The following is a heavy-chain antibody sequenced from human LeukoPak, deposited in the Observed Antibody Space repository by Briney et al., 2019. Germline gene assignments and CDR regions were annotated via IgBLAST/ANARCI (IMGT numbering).Heavy chain of an antibody. CDR2: ISGRGGST. J-gene: IGHJ4*02. V-gene: IGHV3-23*01. CDR3: AKEGTDYYDSSELDY. D-gene: IGHD3-22*01. Sequence: GGSLRLSCAASGFIFRSYAMSWVRQAPGKGLEWASAISGRGGSTYYADSVKGRFTISRDNSKNTVYLKMNSLRAEDTAVYYCAKEGTDYYDSSELDYWGQASLVTVSS. CDR1: GFIFRSYA.